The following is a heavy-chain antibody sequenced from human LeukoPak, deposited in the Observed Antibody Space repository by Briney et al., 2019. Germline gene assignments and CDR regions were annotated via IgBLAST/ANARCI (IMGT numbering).Heavy chain of an antibody. J-gene: IGHJ4*02. V-gene: IGHV5-51*01. D-gene: IGHD1-26*01. CDR2: IYSGDSDT. CDR3: ARGGSYSDFDY. Sequence: GEFPKISCKGSGYSFTSYWIGWVRQMPGERLEWMGIIYSGDSDTRYSPSFQGQVTISADKSISTAYLQWSSLKASDTAMYYCARGGSYSDFDYWGQGTLVTVSS. CDR1: GYSFTSYW.